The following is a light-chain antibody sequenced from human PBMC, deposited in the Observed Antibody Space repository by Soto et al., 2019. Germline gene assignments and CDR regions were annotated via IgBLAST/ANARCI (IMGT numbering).Light chain of an antibody. CDR2: GAS. V-gene: IGKV3-15*01. CDR3: QQYNTWLWT. CDR1: QSVNAN. Sequence: EVVMTQSPATLSVSPGERATLSCRASQSVNANLAWYQQKPGQAPRLLIHGASNRATGIPARFSGSGFGTEFILTNSSLQSEDFAVYYCQQYNTWLWTFGQGTKV. J-gene: IGKJ1*01.